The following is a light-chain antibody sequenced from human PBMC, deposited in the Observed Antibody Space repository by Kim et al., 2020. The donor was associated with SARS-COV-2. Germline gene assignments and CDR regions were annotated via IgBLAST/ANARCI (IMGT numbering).Light chain of an antibody. Sequence: LARGGRATLSCRANQSVSSSYLAWYQQKPGQAPRLLIYGASSRASGIPDRFSGSGSGTDFTLTISSLGPEDFAVYYCQQYGSSLYTFGQGTKLEI. V-gene: IGKV3-20*01. CDR2: GAS. CDR3: QQYGSSLYT. J-gene: IGKJ2*01. CDR1: QSVSSSY.